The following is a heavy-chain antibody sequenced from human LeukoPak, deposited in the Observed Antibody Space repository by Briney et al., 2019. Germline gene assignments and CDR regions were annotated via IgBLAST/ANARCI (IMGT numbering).Heavy chain of an antibody. V-gene: IGHV4-59*01. Sequence: PSETLSRNCTVSGGYISNYYWNWIGQSPGKGLEWIGSVHYSGSTNYRPSLKSRVVISVDTSRNQLSLKMTSVTAADTAVYYCAREVRDSIGWSGWYFDLWGGG. CDR2: VHYSGST. CDR3: AREVRDSIGWSGWYFDL. D-gene: IGHD6-19*01. J-gene: IGHJ2*01. CDR1: GGYISNYY.